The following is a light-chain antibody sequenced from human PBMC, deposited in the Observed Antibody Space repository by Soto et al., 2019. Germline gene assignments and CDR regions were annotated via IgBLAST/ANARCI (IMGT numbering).Light chain of an antibody. CDR2: DAS. CDR1: QSVSKY. CDR3: QQRSNLPQIT. Sequence: EIVLTQSPATLSLSPGERATLSCRASQSVSKYLAWYQQKPGQAPRLLIHDASNRATGIPARFSGSGSGTDFTLTLSSLEPEDFGVYYCQQRSNLPQITFGGGTKVELK. V-gene: IGKV3-11*01. J-gene: IGKJ4*01.